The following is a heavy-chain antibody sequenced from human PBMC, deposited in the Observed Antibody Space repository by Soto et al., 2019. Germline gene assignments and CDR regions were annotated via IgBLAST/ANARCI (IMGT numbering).Heavy chain of an antibody. CDR3: ASINSNYPSFTNDDL. J-gene: IGHJ2*01. Sequence: QVQLQQWGAGLLKPSETLSLTCAVYGGSSRNYYWSWIRQPPGKGLEWIGEITGRGSTNYNPSLKSRVTISGDTSKNPFSVKLSSVTAADTAVYYCASINSNYPSFTNDDLWGRGTLVTVS. CDR2: ITGRGST. CDR1: GGSSRNYY. V-gene: IGHV4-34*01. D-gene: IGHD4-4*01.